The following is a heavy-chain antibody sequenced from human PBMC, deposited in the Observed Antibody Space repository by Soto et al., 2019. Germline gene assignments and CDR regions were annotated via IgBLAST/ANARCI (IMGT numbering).Heavy chain of an antibody. D-gene: IGHD1-26*01. CDR3: ARTRAIVGATPFHY. V-gene: IGHV4-30-4*01. CDR2: IYYSGST. J-gene: IGHJ4*02. CDR1: GGSISSGDYY. Sequence: LSLTCTVSGGSISSGDYYWSWIRQPPGKGLEWIGYIYYSGSTYYNPSLKSRVTISVDTSKNQFSLKLSSVTAADTAVYYCARTRAIVGATPFHYSGQATLVSVSS.